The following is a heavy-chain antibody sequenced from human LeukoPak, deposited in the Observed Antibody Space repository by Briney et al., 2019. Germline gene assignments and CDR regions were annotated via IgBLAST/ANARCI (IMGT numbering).Heavy chain of an antibody. V-gene: IGHV4-59*08. J-gene: IGHJ4*02. D-gene: IGHD4-17*01. CDR2: IYYSGST. CDR3: ARPLHDYGDYDFGY. Sequence: SETLSLTCTVSGGSISSYYWSWIRQPPGKGLGWIGYIYYSGSTNYNPSLKSRVTISVDTSKNQFSLKLSSVTAADTAVYYCARPLHDYGDYDFGYWGQGTLVTVSS. CDR1: GGSISSYY.